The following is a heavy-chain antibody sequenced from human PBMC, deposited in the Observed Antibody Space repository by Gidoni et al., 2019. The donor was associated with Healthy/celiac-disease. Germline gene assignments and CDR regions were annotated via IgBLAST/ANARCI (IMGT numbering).Heavy chain of an antibody. D-gene: IGHD3-22*01. CDR3: ARGGYYDSSGYSLGY. V-gene: IGHV4-59*01. CDR1: GGSISSYY. Sequence: QVPLQASGPGLVKPSETLSLTCTLSGGSISSYYWSWIRPPPGKGLDWIGYIYYSGSTNYNPSLKSRVTISVDTSKNQFSLKLSSVTAADTAVYYCARGGYYDSSGYSLGYWGQGTLVTVSS. J-gene: IGHJ4*02. CDR2: IYYSGST.